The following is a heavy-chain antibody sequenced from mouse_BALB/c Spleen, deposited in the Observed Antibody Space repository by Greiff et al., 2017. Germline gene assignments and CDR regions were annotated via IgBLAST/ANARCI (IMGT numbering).Heavy chain of an antibody. V-gene: IGHV5-17*02. Sequence: EVMLVESGGGLVQPGGSRKLSCAASGFTFSSFGMHWVRQAPEKGLEWVAYISSGSSTIYYADTVKGRFTISRDNPKNTLFLQMTSLRSEDTAMYYCARMGGYGNYLDYWGQGTTRTVSS. CDR3: ARMGGYGNYLDY. CDR2: ISSGSSTI. J-gene: IGHJ2*01. CDR1: GFTFSSFG. D-gene: IGHD2-1*01.